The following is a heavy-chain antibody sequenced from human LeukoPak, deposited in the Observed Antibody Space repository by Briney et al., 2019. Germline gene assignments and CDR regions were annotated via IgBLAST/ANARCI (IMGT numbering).Heavy chain of an antibody. J-gene: IGHJ3*02. CDR2: IYYTGST. Sequence: SETLSLTCTVSGGSISTYYWNWIRQPPGEGLEWIGYIYYTGSTKYNPSLKSRVTISLDTSKAQFSLNLSSVTAADTAVYYCARRVVVVTANDKSDAFDMWGQGTVVTVSS. CDR3: ARRVVVVTANDKSDAFDM. CDR1: GGSISTYY. V-gene: IGHV4-59*01. D-gene: IGHD2-15*01.